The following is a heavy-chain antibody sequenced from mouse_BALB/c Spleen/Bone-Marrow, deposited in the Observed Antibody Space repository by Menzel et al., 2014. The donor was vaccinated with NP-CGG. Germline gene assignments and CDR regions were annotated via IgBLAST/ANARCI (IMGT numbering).Heavy chain of an antibody. CDR3: AYGSSYDYFDY. CDR2: IDPANGNT. CDR1: GFNIKDTY. V-gene: IGHV14-3*02. Sequence: EVKLVESGAELVKSGASVKLSCTASGFNIKDTYMHWVKQRPEQGLEWIGRIDPANGNTKYDPKFQGKATITADTSSNTAYLQLSSLTSEDTAVYYCAYGSSYDYFDYWGQGTTLTVSS. D-gene: IGHD1-1*01. J-gene: IGHJ2*01.